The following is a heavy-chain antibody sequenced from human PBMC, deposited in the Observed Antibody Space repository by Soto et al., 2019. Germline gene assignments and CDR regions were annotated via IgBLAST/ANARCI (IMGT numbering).Heavy chain of an antibody. CDR2: INWNGGST. V-gene: IGHV3-20*01. CDR3: ARDDVPYYMDV. J-gene: IGHJ6*03. CDR1: GFTFDDYG. D-gene: IGHD6-6*01. Sequence: EVQLVESGGGVVRPGGSLRLSCAASGFTFDDYGMSWVRQAPGKGLEWVSGINWNGGSTGYADSVKDRFTISRYNAYNPLSRHKNSMTAEDTTFYHCARDDVPYYMDVWGKGTTVTVSS.